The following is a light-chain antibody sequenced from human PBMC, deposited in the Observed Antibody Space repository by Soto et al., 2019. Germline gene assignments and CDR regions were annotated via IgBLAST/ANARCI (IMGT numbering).Light chain of an antibody. Sequence: QSALTQPASVSETPGQSITISCTGTSSDIGAYNYVSWYQHHPGKAPKLMIYDVSNRPSGVSNRCSGSKSGNTASLTISGLQAEYEADYYCSSYTSSITVIFGGGTKLTVL. CDR1: SSDIGAYNY. J-gene: IGLJ2*01. CDR3: SSYTSSITVI. CDR2: DVS. V-gene: IGLV2-14*03.